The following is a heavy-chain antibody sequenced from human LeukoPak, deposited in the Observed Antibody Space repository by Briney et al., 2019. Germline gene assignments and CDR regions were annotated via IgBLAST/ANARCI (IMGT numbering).Heavy chain of an antibody. Sequence: PGGSLRLSCAASGFTFSSYAMSWVRQAPGKGLEWVSAISGSGGSTYYADSVKGRFTISRDNSKNTLYLQMNSLGAEDTAVYYCAKDPGIAVAGRPDYWGQGTLVTVSP. CDR3: AKDPGIAVAGRPDY. D-gene: IGHD6-19*01. J-gene: IGHJ4*02. V-gene: IGHV3-23*01. CDR1: GFTFSSYA. CDR2: ISGSGGST.